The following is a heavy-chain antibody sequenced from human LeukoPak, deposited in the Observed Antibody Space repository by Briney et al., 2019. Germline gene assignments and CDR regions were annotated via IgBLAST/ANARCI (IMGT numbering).Heavy chain of an antibody. CDR2: TSGSGGST. CDR3: AKRYYDILTGYFDY. V-gene: IGHV3-23*01. J-gene: IGHJ4*02. CDR1: GFTFSSYA. Sequence: GGSLRLSCAASGFTFSSYAMSWVRQAPGKGLEWVSATSGSGGSTYYADSVKGRFTISRDNSKNTLYLQMNSLRAEDTAVYYCAKRYYDILTGYFDYWGQGTLVTVSS. D-gene: IGHD3-9*01.